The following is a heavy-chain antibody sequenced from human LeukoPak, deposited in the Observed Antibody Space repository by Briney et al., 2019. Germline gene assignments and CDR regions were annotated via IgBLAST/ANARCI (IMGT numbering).Heavy chain of an antibody. CDR3: VGNQDFWSGYHAFEY. Sequence: PGGSLRLSCAASGLVFSSYTMGWVRHAPGKGLEWVSSSTPATDSTNYADSVQGWFTISRDNAKKTAYLQMNSLRVEDTAIYFCVGNQDFWSGYHAFEYWGQGILVAVSS. J-gene: IGHJ4*02. CDR1: GLVFSSYT. D-gene: IGHD3-3*01. V-gene: IGHV3-21*01. CDR2: STPATDST.